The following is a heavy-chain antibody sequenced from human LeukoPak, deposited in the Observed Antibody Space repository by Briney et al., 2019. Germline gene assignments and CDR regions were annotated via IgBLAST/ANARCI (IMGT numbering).Heavy chain of an antibody. D-gene: IGHD1-26*01. Sequence: PGGSLRLSCAASGFTFSGSAMHWVRQASGKGLEWVGRIRSKANSYATAYAASVKGRFTISRDDSKNTAYLQMNSLKTEDTAVYYCTSTVGATGYWGQGTLVTVSS. CDR3: TSTVGATGY. V-gene: IGHV3-73*01. CDR2: IRSKANSYAT. CDR1: GFTFSGSA. J-gene: IGHJ4*02.